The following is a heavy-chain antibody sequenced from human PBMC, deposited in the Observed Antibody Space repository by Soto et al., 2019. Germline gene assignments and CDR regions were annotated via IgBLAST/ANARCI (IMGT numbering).Heavy chain of an antibody. CDR1: GGTFSSYT. Sequence: SVKVSCKASGGTFSSYTISWVRQAPGQGLEWMGRIIPILGIANYAQKFQGRVTITADKSTSTAYMELSSLRSEDTAVYYCARGYCSGGSCQGAFDIWGQGAMVTVSS. CDR2: IIPILGIA. V-gene: IGHV1-69*02. J-gene: IGHJ3*02. CDR3: ARGYCSGGSCQGAFDI. D-gene: IGHD2-15*01.